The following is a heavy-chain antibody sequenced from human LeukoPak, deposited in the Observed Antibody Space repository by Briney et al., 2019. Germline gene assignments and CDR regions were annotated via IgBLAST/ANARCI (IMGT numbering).Heavy chain of an antibody. J-gene: IGHJ4*02. CDR1: GFTFSNYW. V-gene: IGHV3-7*01. CDR3: VRERHLDY. D-gene: IGHD6-25*01. CDR2: IKQDGSDK. Sequence: GGSLRLSCAASGFTFSNYWMTWVRQAPGKRLEWVANIKQDGSDKYYVDSVKGRFTISRDNAKNSLYLQMNSLRAEDTAVYYCVRERHLDYWGQGTLVTVSS.